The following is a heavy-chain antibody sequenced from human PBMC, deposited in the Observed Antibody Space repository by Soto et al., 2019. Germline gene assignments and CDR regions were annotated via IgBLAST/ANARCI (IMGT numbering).Heavy chain of an antibody. J-gene: IGHJ4*02. CDR1: GGSISRYY. Sequence: SETLSLTCTGSGGSISRYYWNWIRQPPGKGLEWIGYIYYSGSTNYNPSLKSRVTISVDTSKNQFSLKLSSVTAADTAVYYCASSTSYFDSSGYYKGRGLDYWGQGTLVTV. V-gene: IGHV4-59*01. CDR3: ASSTSYFDSSGYYKGRGLDY. D-gene: IGHD3-22*01. CDR2: IYYSGST.